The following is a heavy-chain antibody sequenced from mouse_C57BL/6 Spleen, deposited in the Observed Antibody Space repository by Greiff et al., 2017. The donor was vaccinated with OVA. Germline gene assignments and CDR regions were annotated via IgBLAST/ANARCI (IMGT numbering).Heavy chain of an antibody. V-gene: IGHV3-1*01. D-gene: IGHD1-1*01. Sequence: EVKLLESGPGMVKPSQSLSLTCTVTGYSITSGYDWHWIRHFPGNKLEWMGYISYSGSTNYNPSLKSRISITHDTSKNHFFLKLNSVTTEDTATYYCARGGTTVVAADYFDYWGQGTTLTVSS. CDR3: ARGGTTVVAADYFDY. CDR1: GYSITSGYD. CDR2: ISYSGST. J-gene: IGHJ2*01.